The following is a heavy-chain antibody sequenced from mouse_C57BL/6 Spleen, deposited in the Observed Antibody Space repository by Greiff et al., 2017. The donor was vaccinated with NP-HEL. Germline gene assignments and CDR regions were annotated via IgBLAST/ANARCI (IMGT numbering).Heavy chain of an antibody. V-gene: IGHV1-64*01. CDR1: GYTFTSYW. Sequence: QVQLQQPGAELVKPGASVKLSCKASGYTFTSYWMRWVKQRPGQGLEWIGMIHPKSGSTNYNEKFKSKATLTVDKSSSTAYMQLRSLTSEDSAVYYWAGGGPYFDYWGQGTTLTVSS. J-gene: IGHJ2*01. CDR3: AGGGPYFDY. CDR2: IHPKSGST.